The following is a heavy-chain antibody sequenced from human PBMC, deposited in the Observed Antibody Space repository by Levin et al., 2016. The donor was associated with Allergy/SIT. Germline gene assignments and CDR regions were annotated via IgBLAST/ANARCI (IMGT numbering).Heavy chain of an antibody. CDR1: GGSFSGYY. J-gene: IGHJ4*02. Sequence: SETLSLTCAVYGGSFSGYYWSWIRQPPGKGLEWIGEINHSGSTNYNPSLKSRVTISVDTSKNQFSLKLSSVTAADTAVYYCAREGHYYGSGSCDYWGQGTLVTVSS. D-gene: IGHD3-10*01. CDR3: AREGHYYGSGSCDY. V-gene: IGHV4-34*01. CDR2: INHSGST.